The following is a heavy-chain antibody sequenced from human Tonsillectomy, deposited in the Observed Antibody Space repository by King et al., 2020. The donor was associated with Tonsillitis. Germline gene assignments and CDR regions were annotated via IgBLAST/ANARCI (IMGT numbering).Heavy chain of an antibody. J-gene: IGHJ6*02. CDR3: ASYYGAGRYYSPRHGMDG. D-gene: IGHD3-10*01. V-gene: IGHV1-69*01. CDR2: IIPISGTA. Sequence: VQLVESGAEVKKPGSSVKVSCKASGDTFSSYAISWVRQAPGQGLEWMGGIIPISGTANYAQKFQGRVTSTADESTSTAYMELSSLISEDTAVYYCASYYGAGRYYSPRHGMDGWGQGTTAT. CDR1: GDTFSSYA.